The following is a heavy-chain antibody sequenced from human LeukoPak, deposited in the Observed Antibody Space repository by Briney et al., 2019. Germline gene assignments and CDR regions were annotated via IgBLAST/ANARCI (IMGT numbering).Heavy chain of an antibody. CDR1: GDSVSSNKAI. J-gene: IGHJ4*02. V-gene: IGHV6-1*01. D-gene: IGHD5-24*01. CDR3: SRSDGASDFDY. CDR2: TYYRSKWYN. Sequence: SQTLSLTCAISGDSVSSNKAIWHWIRQSPSGGLEWLGRTYYRSKWYNDDALSVKSRITISPDTSKNQFSLQLNSVTPEDTAVYYCSRSDGASDFDYWGQGTLVTVSS.